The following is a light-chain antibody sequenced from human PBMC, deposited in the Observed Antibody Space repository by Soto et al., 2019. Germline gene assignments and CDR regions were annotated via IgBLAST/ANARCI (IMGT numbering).Light chain of an antibody. V-gene: IGKV2-28*01. J-gene: IGKJ1*01. CDR2: LGS. CDR1: QSLLHSNGYNY. CDR3: MQGTRWLWT. Sequence: DIVMTQSPLSLPVTPGEPASISCRSSQSLLHSNGYNYLDWYLQKPGQSPQLLIYLGSNRDSGVPDRFSGSGSGTDFTLKISRVEAEDVGVYYCMQGTRWLWTFGQGTKVDIK.